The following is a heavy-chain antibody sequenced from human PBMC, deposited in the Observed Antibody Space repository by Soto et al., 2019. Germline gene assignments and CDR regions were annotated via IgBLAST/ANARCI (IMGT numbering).Heavy chain of an antibody. V-gene: IGHV3-23*01. D-gene: IGHD1-26*01. Sequence: PRLSCAASGFTFTNYAMTWVRQTPGKGLEWGSGISASGGLKYYADSVRGRFTVSRDNSKNILYLQMDNLRDEDTALYFCAREVGAPSGWLDPWGQGTQVTVSS. CDR2: ISASGGLK. CDR3: AREVGAPSGWLDP. J-gene: IGHJ5*02. CDR1: GFTFTNYA.